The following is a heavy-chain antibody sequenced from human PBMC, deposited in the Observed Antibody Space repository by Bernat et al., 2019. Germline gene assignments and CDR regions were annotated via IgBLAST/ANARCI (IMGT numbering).Heavy chain of an antibody. CDR2: IWYDGSNK. V-gene: IGHV3-33*01. CDR3: ARENRGEIAVAGPMWFHDAFDI. J-gene: IGHJ3*02. CDR1: GFTFSSYG. Sequence: VQLVESGGGVVQPGRSLRLSCAASGFTFSSYGMHWVRQAPGKGLEWVAVIWYDGSNKYYADSVKGRFTISRDNSKNTLYLQMNSLRAEDTAVYYCARENRGEIAVAGPMWFHDAFDIWGQGTMVTVSS. D-gene: IGHD6-19*01.